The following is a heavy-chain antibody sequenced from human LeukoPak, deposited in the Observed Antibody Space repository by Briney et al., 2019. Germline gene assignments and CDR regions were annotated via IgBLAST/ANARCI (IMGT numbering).Heavy chain of an antibody. CDR1: GFPFSSYA. J-gene: IGHJ6*03. Sequence: PGGSLRLSCAASGFPFSSYAMSWVRQAPGKGLEWVSTISNSDDSTYYADSVKGRFTISRDNSENTLYLQMNSLRAEDTAIYYCAKNGDRGAYCTGGTCYPYFYYYMDVWGKGTTVTI. V-gene: IGHV3-23*01. CDR2: ISNSDDST. CDR3: AKNGDRGAYCTGGTCYPYFYYYMDV. D-gene: IGHD2-15*01.